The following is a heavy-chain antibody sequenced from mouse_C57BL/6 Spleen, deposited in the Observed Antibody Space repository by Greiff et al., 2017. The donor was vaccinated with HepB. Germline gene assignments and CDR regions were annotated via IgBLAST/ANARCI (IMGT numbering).Heavy chain of an antibody. CDR3: VREDPYYYGGGAWFAY. Sequence: EVQLQQSGGGLVQPKGSLKLSCAASGFTFNTYAMHWVRQAPGKGLEWVARIRSKSSNYATYYADSVKDRFTISRDDSQSMLYLQMNNLKTEDTAMYYCVREDPYYYGGGAWFAYWGQGTLVTVSA. CDR1: GFTFNTYA. J-gene: IGHJ3*01. CDR2: IRSKSSNYAT. V-gene: IGHV10-3*01. D-gene: IGHD1-1*01.